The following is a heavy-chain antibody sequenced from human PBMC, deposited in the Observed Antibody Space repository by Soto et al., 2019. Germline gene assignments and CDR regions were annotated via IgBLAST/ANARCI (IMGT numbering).Heavy chain of an antibody. CDR3: AKKSFSTVTPTTIWFDS. Sequence: GESLRLSCAASGLTFISYAMSWVLQAPGKGLEWVSAISGSGGSTYYADSVKGRFTISRDNSKNTLYLQMNSLRAEDTAVYYCAKKSFSTVTPTTIWFDSWCQGTLVTVFS. J-gene: IGHJ5*01. V-gene: IGHV3-23*01. CDR1: GLTFISYA. D-gene: IGHD4-17*01. CDR2: ISGSGGST.